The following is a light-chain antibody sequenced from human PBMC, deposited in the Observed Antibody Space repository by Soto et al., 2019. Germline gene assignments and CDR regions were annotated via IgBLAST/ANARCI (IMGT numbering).Light chain of an antibody. CDR2: DAS. Sequence: DIQMTQSPSTLSASVGDRVTITCRASQSISSWLAWYQQKPGKAPKLLIYDASSLESGVPSRFSGSGSGTEFTLTISSLQPDDVATYYCQQYNRYTFGQGTKLEIK. CDR3: QQYNRYT. CDR1: QSISSW. J-gene: IGKJ2*01. V-gene: IGKV1-5*01.